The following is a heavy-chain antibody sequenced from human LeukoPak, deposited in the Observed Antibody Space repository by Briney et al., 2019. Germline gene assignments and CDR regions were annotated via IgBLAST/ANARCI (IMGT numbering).Heavy chain of an antibody. CDR3: ASQFYYGSGAAYFMDV. CDR2: IFYGGST. D-gene: IGHD3-10*01. Sequence: PSETLSLTCTVSGDSISSHYWTWIRQPPGKGLEWIGCIFYGGSTKYSPSLTGRVTISVDTSKNQFSLKLTSVTAADTAVCYCASQFYYGSGAAYFMDVWGKGTTVTVSS. V-gene: IGHV4-59*11. CDR1: GDSISSHY. J-gene: IGHJ6*03.